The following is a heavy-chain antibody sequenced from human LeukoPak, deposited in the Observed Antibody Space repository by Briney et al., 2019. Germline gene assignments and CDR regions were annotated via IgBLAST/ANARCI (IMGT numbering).Heavy chain of an antibody. CDR3: AKGDYDILTGYYYYYGMDV. CDR1: GFTFSSYS. D-gene: IGHD3-9*01. V-gene: IGHV3-21*04. J-gene: IGHJ6*02. CDR2: ISSSSSYI. Sequence: GGSLRLSCAASGFTFSSYSMNWVRQAPGKGLEWVSSISSSSSYIYYADSVKGRFTISRDNAKNSLYLQMNSLRAGDTAVYYCAKGDYDILTGYYYYYGMDVWGQGTTVTVSS.